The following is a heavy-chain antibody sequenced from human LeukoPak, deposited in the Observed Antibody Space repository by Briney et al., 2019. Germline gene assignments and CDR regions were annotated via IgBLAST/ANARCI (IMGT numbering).Heavy chain of an antibody. Sequence: SGGSLRLSCAASGFTFSSYWMSWVRQAPGKGLEWVANIKQDGSEKYYVDSVKGRFTISRDNAKNSLYLQMNSLRAEDTAVYYCARDKGYSYGLTGMDVWGQGTTVTVSS. CDR3: ARDKGYSYGLTGMDV. V-gene: IGHV3-7*04. J-gene: IGHJ6*02. CDR1: GFTFSSYW. CDR2: IKQDGSEK. D-gene: IGHD5-18*01.